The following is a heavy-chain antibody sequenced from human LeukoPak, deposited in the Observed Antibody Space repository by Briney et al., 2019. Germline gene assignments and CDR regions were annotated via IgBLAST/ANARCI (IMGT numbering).Heavy chain of an antibody. CDR2: IIPIFGTA. J-gene: IGHJ4*02. V-gene: IGHV1-69*05. CDR1: GGTFTSYA. D-gene: IGHD5-18*01. CDR3: ARDRGYSYGATVY. Sequence: ASVKVSCKASGGTFTSYAISWVRQAPGQGLEWMGGIIPIFGTANYAQKFQGRVTITTDESTSTAYMELSSLRSEDTAVYYCARDRGYSYGATVYWGQGTLVPVSS.